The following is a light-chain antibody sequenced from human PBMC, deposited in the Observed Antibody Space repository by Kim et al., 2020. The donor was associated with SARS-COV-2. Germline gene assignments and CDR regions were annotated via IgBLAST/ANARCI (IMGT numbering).Light chain of an antibody. CDR1: SSDIGGNNH. V-gene: IGLV2-8*01. J-gene: IGLJ2*01. Sequence: GQSVTISCSGSSSDIGGNNHVSWYQQHPGKAPRLLIYAVTSRPSGVPDRFAGSKSGNTASLTVSGLQADDEADYYCSSYAGNKNVVFGGGTKVTVL. CDR2: AVT. CDR3: SSYAGNKNVV.